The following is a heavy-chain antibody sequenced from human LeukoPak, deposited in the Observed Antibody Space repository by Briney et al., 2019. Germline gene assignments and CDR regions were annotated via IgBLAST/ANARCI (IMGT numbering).Heavy chain of an antibody. CDR2: ISWNSGSI. CDR3: ARDHYSNKFDY. J-gene: IGHJ4*02. CDR1: GFTFDDYA. D-gene: IGHD4-11*01. V-gene: IGHV3-9*01. Sequence: GRSLRLSCAVSGFTFDDYAMHWVRQAPGKGLESVSGISWNSGSIGYADSVKGRFTISRDNAKNSLYLQMNSLRAEDTAVYYCARDHYSNKFDYWGQGTLVTVSS.